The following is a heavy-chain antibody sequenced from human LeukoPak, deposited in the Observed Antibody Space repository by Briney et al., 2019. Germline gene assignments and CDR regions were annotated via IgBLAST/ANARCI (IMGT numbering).Heavy chain of an antibody. CDR2: ISAYNGNT. J-gene: IGHJ4*02. CDR3: ARGGRRYSSSCSLFDY. D-gene: IGHD6-6*01. CDR1: GYTFTSYG. V-gene: IGHV1-18*01. Sequence: ASVKVSCKASGYTFTSYGISWVRQAPGQGLEWMGWISAYNGNTNYAQKLQGRVTMTTDTSTSTAYMELRSLRSDDTAVYYCARGGRRYSSSCSLFDYWGQGTLVTASS.